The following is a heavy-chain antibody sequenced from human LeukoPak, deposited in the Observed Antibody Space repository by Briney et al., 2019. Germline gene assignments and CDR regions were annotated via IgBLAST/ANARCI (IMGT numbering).Heavy chain of an antibody. CDR2: MNPRTGDT. CDR1: GYSFIDYY. J-gene: IGHJ5*02. Sequence: ASVKVSCKASGYSFIDYYIHWVRQAPGQGLECMGWMNPRTGDTRYEEKFQGRVAMTRETSITTAYMELSGLNSDDTDMYLCTRDFIMGYPQGFFDPGGQGTRVTVSS. D-gene: IGHD2-8*01. V-gene: IGHV1-2*02. CDR3: TRDFIMGYPQGFFDP.